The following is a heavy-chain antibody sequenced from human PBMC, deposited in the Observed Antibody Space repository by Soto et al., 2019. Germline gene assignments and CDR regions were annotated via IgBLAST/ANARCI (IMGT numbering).Heavy chain of an antibody. CDR1: GYTFTSYA. Sequence: QVPLVQSGAEVKKPGASVKVSCKASGYTFTSYAMHWVRQAPGQRLEWMGWINAGNGNTKYSQKFQGRVTITRDTSAGTAYMELSSLRSEDTAVYYCAVITMVRGVIVNAFDYWGQGTLVTVSS. D-gene: IGHD3-10*01. CDR3: AVITMVRGVIVNAFDY. V-gene: IGHV1-3*01. CDR2: INAGNGNT. J-gene: IGHJ4*02.